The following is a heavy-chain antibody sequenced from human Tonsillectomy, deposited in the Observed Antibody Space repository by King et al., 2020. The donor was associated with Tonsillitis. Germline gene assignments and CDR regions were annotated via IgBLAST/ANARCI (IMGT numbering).Heavy chain of an antibody. CDR3: ARAVPNWGRDYFYGLDV. CDR2: IGTAGDT. D-gene: IGHD7-27*01. J-gene: IGHJ6*02. Sequence: VQLVESGGGLVQPGGSLRLSCAASGFTFSNYDMHWVRQATGKGLEWVSAIGTAGDTYYPGSVKGRFTISRDNAKNSLYLQMNNLRAGDTAVNYCARAVPNWGRDYFYGLDVWGQGTTVTVSS. CDR1: GFTFSNYD. V-gene: IGHV3-13*01.